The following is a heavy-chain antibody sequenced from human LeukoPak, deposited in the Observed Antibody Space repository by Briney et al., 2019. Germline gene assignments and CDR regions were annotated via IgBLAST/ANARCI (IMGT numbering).Heavy chain of an antibody. CDR1: GYTFTSYY. V-gene: IGHV1-46*01. Sequence: GASVKVSCKASGYTFTSYYMHWVRQAPGQGLEWMGIINPSGGSTSYAQKFQGRVTMTRDTSTSTVYMELSSLRSEDTAVYYCARADSGYDRALHFDYWGQGTLVTVSS. CDR2: INPSGGST. J-gene: IGHJ4*02. CDR3: ARADSGYDRALHFDY. D-gene: IGHD5-12*01.